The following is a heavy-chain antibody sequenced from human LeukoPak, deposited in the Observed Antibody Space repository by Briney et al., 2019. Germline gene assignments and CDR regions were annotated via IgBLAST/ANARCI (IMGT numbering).Heavy chain of an antibody. D-gene: IGHD6-13*01. Sequence: GGSLRLSCGASGFTFRGYTMHWVRQAPGKGLQWVAVISWDGNKKFYADSVEGRFTISRDNSKNTLSLQMNILRLEDTALYYCAREGGNSTSWGYFDYWGQGTLVTVSS. CDR1: GFTFRGYT. V-gene: IGHV3-30*04. CDR2: ISWDGNKK. CDR3: AREGGNSTSWGYFDY. J-gene: IGHJ4*01.